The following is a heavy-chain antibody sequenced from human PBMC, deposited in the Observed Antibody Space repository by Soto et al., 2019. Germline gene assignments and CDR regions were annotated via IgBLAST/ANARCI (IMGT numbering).Heavy chain of an antibody. D-gene: IGHD1-26*01. J-gene: IGHJ6*02. Sequence: SETLSLTCTVSGGSISSGGYYWSWIRQHPGKGLEWIGYIYYSGSTYYNPSLKSRVTISVDTSKNQFSLKLSSVTAADTAVYYCARDLPSSGTHGMDVWGQGTTVTVSS. CDR1: GGSISSGGYY. CDR2: IYYSGST. CDR3: ARDLPSSGTHGMDV. V-gene: IGHV4-31*03.